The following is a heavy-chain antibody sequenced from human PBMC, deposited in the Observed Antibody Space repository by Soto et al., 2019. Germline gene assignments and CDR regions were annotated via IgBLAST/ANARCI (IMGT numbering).Heavy chain of an antibody. D-gene: IGHD1-7*01. Sequence: PSETLSLTCTVSGGSVSSGSYYWSWIRQPPGKGLEWIGYIYYSGSTNYNPSLKSRVTISVDTSKNQFSLKLSSVTAADTAVYYCARDRIPSLPGITGTTYYYYYGMDVWGQGTTVTVSS. CDR1: GGSVSSGSYY. CDR2: IYYSGST. J-gene: IGHJ6*02. CDR3: ARDRIPSLPGITGTTYYYYYGMDV. V-gene: IGHV4-61*01.